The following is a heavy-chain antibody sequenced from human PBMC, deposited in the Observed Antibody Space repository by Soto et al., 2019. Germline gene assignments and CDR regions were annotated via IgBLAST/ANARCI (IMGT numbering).Heavy chain of an antibody. V-gene: IGHV1-24*01. D-gene: IGHD2-15*01. CDR3: ATTRDCSGGSCYLGGAFDI. J-gene: IGHJ3*02. CDR2: FDPEDGET. Sequence: ASVKVSCKVSGYTLTELSMHWVRQAPGKGLEWMGGFDPEDGETIYAQKFQGRVTMTEDTSTDTAYMELSSLRSEDTAVYYCATTRDCSGGSCYLGGAFDIWGQGTMVAVSS. CDR1: GYTLTELS.